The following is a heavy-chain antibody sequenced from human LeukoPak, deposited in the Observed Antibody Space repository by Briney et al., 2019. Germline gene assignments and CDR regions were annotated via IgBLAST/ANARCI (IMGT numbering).Heavy chain of an antibody. Sequence: SETLSLTCTVSGVSISSYYWTWIRQPPGKGLEWTAYIYYTGNTNYSPSLKSRVTISVDTSKNQFSLKLSSVTSADTAVYYCARAGSSWSFDFWGQGTLVTVSS. CDR2: IYYTGNT. J-gene: IGHJ4*02. CDR1: GVSISSYY. CDR3: ARAGSSWSFDF. D-gene: IGHD6-13*01. V-gene: IGHV4-59*01.